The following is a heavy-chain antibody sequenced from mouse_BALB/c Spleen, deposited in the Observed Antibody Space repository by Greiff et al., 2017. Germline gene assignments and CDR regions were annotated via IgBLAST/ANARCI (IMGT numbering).Heavy chain of an antibody. J-gene: IGHJ2*01. CDR3: AREVRLGYYFDY. D-gene: IGHD2-13*01. V-gene: IGHV5-6-5*01. CDR2: ISSGGST. CDR1: GFTFSSYA. Sequence: EVMLVESGGGLVKPGGSLKLSCAASGFTFSSYAMSWVRQTPEKRLEWVASISSGGSTYYPDSVKGRFTISRDNARNILYLQMNSLQTDDTAMYYCAREVRLGYYFDYWGQGTTLTVSS.